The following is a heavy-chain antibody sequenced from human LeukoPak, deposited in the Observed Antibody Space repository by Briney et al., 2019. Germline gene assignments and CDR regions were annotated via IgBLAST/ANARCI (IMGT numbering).Heavy chain of an antibody. CDR1: GFTFSNYA. D-gene: IGHD4-17*01. Sequence: GGSLRPSCAASGFTFSNYAMSWVRPAPGKGLEWVSAISGSGGSTYYADSVKGRFTISRDNSKNTLYLQMNSLRAEDTAVYYCAERHGDYVVAFADYWGQGTLVTVSS. V-gene: IGHV3-23*01. J-gene: IGHJ4*02. CDR2: ISGSGGST. CDR3: AERHGDYVVAFADY.